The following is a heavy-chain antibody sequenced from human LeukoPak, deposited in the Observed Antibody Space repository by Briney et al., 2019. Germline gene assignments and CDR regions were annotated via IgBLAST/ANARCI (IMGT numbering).Heavy chain of an antibody. CDR1: GFTFSNYA. CDR2: ISGGGGNT. Sequence: PGGSLRLSCAASGFTFSNYAMNWVRQAPGEGVERVSGISGGGGNTYYADSVKGRFTISRDNSKNTLYLQINSLRAEDTAIYYCAKDCVKYSSSPIDYWGQGTLVTVSS. J-gene: IGHJ4*02. D-gene: IGHD3-22*01. CDR3: AKDCVKYSSSPIDY. V-gene: IGHV3-23*01.